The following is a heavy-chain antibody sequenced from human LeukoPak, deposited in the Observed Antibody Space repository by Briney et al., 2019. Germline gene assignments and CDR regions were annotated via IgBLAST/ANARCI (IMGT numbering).Heavy chain of an antibody. CDR2: ISAYNGNT. V-gene: IGHV1-18*01. J-gene: IGHJ6*03. Sequence: GASVKVSCKASGYTFTSYGISWVRQAPGQGLEWMGWISAYNGNTNYAQKLQGRVTMTTDTSTSTAYMELRSLRSDDTAVYYCARDRTYDFWSGFIYYYYYYMDVWGKGTTVTVSS. CDR3: ARDRTYDFWSGFIYYYYYYMDV. CDR1: GYTFTSYG. D-gene: IGHD3-3*01.